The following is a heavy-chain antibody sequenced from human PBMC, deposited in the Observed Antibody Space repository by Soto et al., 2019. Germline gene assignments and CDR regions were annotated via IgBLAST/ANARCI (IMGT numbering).Heavy chain of an antibody. CDR1: GGSISSGGYY. V-gene: IGHV4-31*03. Sequence: SETLSLTCTVYGGSISSGGYYWSWIRQHPGKGLEWIGYIYYSGSTYYNPSLKSRVTISVDTSKNQFSLKLSSVTAADTAVYYCARGGRRSPGMDVWGQGTTVTVSS. J-gene: IGHJ6*02. CDR2: IYYSGST. CDR3: ARGGRRSPGMDV.